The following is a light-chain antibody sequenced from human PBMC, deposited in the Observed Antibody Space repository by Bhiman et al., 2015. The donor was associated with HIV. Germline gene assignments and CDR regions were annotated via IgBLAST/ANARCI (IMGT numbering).Light chain of an antibody. J-gene: IGLJ1*01. CDR3: SSYTTSSTYV. CDR1: TSDFGGYNY. CDR2: DVS. V-gene: IGLV2-14*03. Sequence: QSALTQPPSASGSPGQSVAISCTGTTSDFGGYNYVSWYQQYPGKAPKLMIYDVSNRPSGVPNRFSGSKSDNTASLTISGLQAEDEADYYCSSYTTSSTYVFGTGTKVTVL.